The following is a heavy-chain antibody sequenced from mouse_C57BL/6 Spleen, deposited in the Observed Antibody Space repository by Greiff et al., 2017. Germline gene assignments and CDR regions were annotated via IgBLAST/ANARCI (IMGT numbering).Heavy chain of an antibody. Sequence: VQLQQPGAEQVKPGASVKLSCKASGYTFTSYWMHWVKQRPGQGLEWIGMIHPNSGSTNYNEKFKSKATLTVDKSSSTAYMQLSSLTSEDSAVYYCARGGLGYYAMDYWGQGTSVTVSS. CDR2: IHPNSGST. V-gene: IGHV1-64*01. D-gene: IGHD3-3*01. CDR1: GYTFTSYW. CDR3: ARGGLGYYAMDY. J-gene: IGHJ4*01.